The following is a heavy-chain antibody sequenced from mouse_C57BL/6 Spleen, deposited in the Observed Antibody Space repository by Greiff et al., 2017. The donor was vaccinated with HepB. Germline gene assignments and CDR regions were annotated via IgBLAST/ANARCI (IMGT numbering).Heavy chain of an antibody. CDR2: INPNNGGT. CDR3: ARRLRLRGYAMDY. V-gene: IGHV1-18*01. J-gene: IGHJ4*01. CDR1: GYTFTDYN. Sequence: EVQLQQSGPELVKPGASVKIPCKASGYTFTDYNMDWVKQSHGKSLEWIGDINPNNGGTIYNQKFKGKATLTVDKSSSTAYMELRSLTSEDTAVYYCARRLRLRGYAMDYWGQGTSVTVSS. D-gene: IGHD3-2*02.